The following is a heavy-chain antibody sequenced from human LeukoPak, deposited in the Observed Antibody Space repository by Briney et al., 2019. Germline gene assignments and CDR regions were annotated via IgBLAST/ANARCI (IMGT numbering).Heavy chain of an antibody. CDR1: GNSISSGDNY. V-gene: IGHV4-61*02. Sequence: SQTLSLTCTVSGNSISSGDNYWSWIRQPAGKGLEWIGRIYTSGSTNYNPSLKSRVTISGDTSKNQFSLRLSSVTAADTSVYYCARSQRLYYYYMDVWGKGTTVTISS. CDR3: ARSQRLYYYYMDV. J-gene: IGHJ6*03. CDR2: IYTSGST.